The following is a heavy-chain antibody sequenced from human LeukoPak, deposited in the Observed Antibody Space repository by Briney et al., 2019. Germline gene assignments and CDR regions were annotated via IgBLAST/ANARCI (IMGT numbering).Heavy chain of an antibody. Sequence: GGSLRLSCAASGFTFSSYEMNWVRQAPGKGLEWVSYISSSGSTIYYADSVEGRFTISRDNAKNSLYLQMNSLRAEGTAVYYCAELGITLIGGVWGKGTTVTISS. J-gene: IGHJ6*04. CDR3: AELGITLIGGV. V-gene: IGHV3-48*03. CDR1: GFTFSSYE. CDR2: ISSSGSTI. D-gene: IGHD3-10*02.